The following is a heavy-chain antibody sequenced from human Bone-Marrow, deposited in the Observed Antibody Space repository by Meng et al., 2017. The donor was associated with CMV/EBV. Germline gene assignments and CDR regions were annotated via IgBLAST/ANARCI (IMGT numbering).Heavy chain of an antibody. CDR1: GFSLSTSGVG. J-gene: IGHJ4*02. CDR2: IYWNDDK. D-gene: IGHD3-22*01. V-gene: IGHV2-5*01. CDR3: ANIYYYDSSGYEDFDY. Sequence: SGPTLVKPTQTLTLTCTFSGFSLSTSGVGVGWIRQPPGKALEWLALIYWNDDKRYSPSLKSRLTITKDTSKNQVVLTMTNMDPVDTATYYCANIYYYDSSGYEDFDYWGQGTLVAVSS.